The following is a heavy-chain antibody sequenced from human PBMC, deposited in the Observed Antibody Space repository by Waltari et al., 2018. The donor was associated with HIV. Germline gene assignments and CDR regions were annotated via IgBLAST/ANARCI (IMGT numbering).Heavy chain of an antibody. Sequence: EVQLVESGGGLIEPGGSLRLSCAASGFTISVNYMSWVRQAPGKGLEWVSVIYSGGSTYYADSVKGRFTISRDNSKNTLSLHMNSLRAEDTAVYYCARDPRSSGYYGMDVWGQGATVTVSS. CDR1: GFTISVNY. J-gene: IGHJ6*02. D-gene: IGHD1-26*01. CDR2: IYSGGST. CDR3: ARDPRSSGYYGMDV. V-gene: IGHV3-53*01.